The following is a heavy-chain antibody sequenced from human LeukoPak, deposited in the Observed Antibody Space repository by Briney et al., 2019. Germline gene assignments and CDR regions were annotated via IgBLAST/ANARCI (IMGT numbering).Heavy chain of an antibody. CDR1: GYTFTGYY. V-gene: IGHV1-2*02. CDR3: ARSAESSSWVEFDY. D-gene: IGHD6-13*01. J-gene: IGHJ4*02. Sequence: GASVKVSCKAPGYTFTGYYMHWVRQAPGQGLEWMGWINPNSGGTNYAQKFQGRVTMTRDTSISTAYMELSRLRSEDTAVYYCARSAESSSWVEFDYWGQGTLVTVSS. CDR2: INPNSGGT.